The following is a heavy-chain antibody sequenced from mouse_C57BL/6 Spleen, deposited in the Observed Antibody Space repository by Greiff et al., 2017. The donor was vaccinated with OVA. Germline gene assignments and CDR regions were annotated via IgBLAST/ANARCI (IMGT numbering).Heavy chain of an antibody. CDR1: GFTFSSYA. CDR2: ISDGGSYT. D-gene: IGHD2-2*01. J-gene: IGHJ3*01. V-gene: IGHV5-4*01. Sequence: VQLKESGGGLVKPGGSLKLSCAASGFTFSSYAMSWVRQTPEKRLEWVATISDGGSYTYYPDNVKGRFTISRDNAKNNLYLQMSHLKSEDTAMYYCARSPYGYDWFAYWGQGTLVTVSA. CDR3: ARSPYGYDWFAY.